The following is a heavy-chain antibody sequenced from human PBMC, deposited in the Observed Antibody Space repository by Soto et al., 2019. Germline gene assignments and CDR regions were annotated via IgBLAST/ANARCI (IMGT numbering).Heavy chain of an antibody. V-gene: IGHV3-66*01. CDR2: IQSGGPT. J-gene: IGHJ6*04. CDR1: GFTVSSKY. D-gene: IGHD2-15*01. Sequence: EVQLVESGGGLVQPGGSLRLSCAASGFTVSSKYMSWVRQAPGKGLEWVSLIQSGGPTYYADSVKGRFTISRDTSENTVHRQMDSLRAEDTAVYYCARDDVLCDGGRCYGVPLDVWGKGTKVTFSS. CDR3: ARDDVLCDGGRCYGVPLDV.